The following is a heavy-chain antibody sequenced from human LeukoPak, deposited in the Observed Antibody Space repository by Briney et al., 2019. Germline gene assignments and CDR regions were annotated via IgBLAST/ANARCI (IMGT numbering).Heavy chain of an antibody. CDR1: GGTFSSYA. J-gene: IGHJ3*02. V-gene: IGHV1-69*13. D-gene: IGHD2-2*02. Sequence: GSSVKVSCKASGGTFSSYAISWVRQAPGQGLEWMGGIIPIFGTANYAQKFQGRVTITADESTSTAYMELSSLRSEDTAVYYCARDSVDIVVVPAAIWGAFDIWGQGTMVTVSS. CDR3: ARDSVDIVVVPAAIWGAFDI. CDR2: IIPIFGTA.